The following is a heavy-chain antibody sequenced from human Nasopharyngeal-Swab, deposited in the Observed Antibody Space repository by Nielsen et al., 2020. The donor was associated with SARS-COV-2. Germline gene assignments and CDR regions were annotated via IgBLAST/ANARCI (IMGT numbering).Heavy chain of an antibody. CDR1: GFTFSSYA. V-gene: IGHV3-23*01. D-gene: IGHD6-19*01. J-gene: IGHJ4*02. CDR3: AKGGGRMVAVAGYLGY. CDR2: ISGSGGST. Sequence: GESLKISCAASGFTFSSYAMSWVRQAPGKGLEWVSAISGSGGSTYDADSVQGRFTISRDNSKNTLYLQMNSLRAEDTAVYYCAKGGGRMVAVAGYLGYWGQGTLVTVSS.